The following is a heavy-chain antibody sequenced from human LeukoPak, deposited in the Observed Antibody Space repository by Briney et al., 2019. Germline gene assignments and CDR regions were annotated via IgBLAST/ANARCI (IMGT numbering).Heavy chain of an antibody. Sequence: SETLSLTCTVSGGSISSGSYYWGWIRQPPGKGLEWIGSIYYSGSTYYNPSLKSRVTISVDTSKNQFSLKLSSVTAADTAVYYCARHDRHYYDSSGYYNYWGQGTLVTVSS. CDR1: GGSISSGSYY. D-gene: IGHD3-22*01. J-gene: IGHJ4*02. CDR3: ARHDRHYYDSSGYYNY. V-gene: IGHV4-39*01. CDR2: IYYSGST.